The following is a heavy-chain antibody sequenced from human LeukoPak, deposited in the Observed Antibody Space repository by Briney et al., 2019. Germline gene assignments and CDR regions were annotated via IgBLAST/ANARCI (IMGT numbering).Heavy chain of an antibody. V-gene: IGHV3-7*01. CDR2: IKQDGSEK. CDR1: GFNFISSW. J-gene: IGHJ3*01. D-gene: IGHD2-15*01. Sequence: GGSLRLSCAASGFNFISSWMNWVRQAPGKGLEWVANIKQDGSEKYYVDSVKGRFTISRDNAKNSLYLQMNSLRAEDTAVYYCARGQHRVAYSDDAFDFWGQGTMVTVSS. CDR3: ARGQHRVAYSDDAFDF.